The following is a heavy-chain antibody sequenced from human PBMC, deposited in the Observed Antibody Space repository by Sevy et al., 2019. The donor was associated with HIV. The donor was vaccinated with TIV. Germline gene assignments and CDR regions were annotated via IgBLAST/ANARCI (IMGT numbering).Heavy chain of an antibody. CDR1: GFTFSSYD. CDR2: ISYDGSNT. J-gene: IGHJ4*02. Sequence: GGSLRLSCAASGFTFSSYDMHWVRQAPGKGLEWVAVISYDGSNTYYADSVKGRFTISRDSSKNTLYLQMNSLRAEDTAVYFCARDGGYDSRGYDLSNYWGQGTLVTVSS. D-gene: IGHD3-22*01. CDR3: ARDGGYDSRGYDLSNY. V-gene: IGHV3-30-3*01.